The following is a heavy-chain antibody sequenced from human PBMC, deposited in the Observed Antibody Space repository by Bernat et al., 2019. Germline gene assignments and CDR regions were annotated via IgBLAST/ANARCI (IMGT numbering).Heavy chain of an antibody. Sequence: EMQLVESGGGLVQPGGSLILSCTASGFTFGSYWMHWVRQAPGQGLEWVANIRQDGSEKYYGDSVNGRFAISRDNAKISLYLHMKSLRADDTAVYYCGEDRDIMPRSYYYDMDVWGQGTTVTVSS. CDR2: IRQDGSEK. J-gene: IGHJ6*02. CDR1: GFTFGSYW. D-gene: IGHD5-12*01. V-gene: IGHV3-7*01. CDR3: GEDRDIMPRSYYYDMDV.